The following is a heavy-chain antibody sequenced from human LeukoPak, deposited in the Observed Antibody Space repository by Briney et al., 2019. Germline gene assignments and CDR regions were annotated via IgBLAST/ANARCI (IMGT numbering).Heavy chain of an antibody. V-gene: IGHV5-51*01. Sequence: GESLKISCRGSGYKFTNCCIAWVRQLPGGGLEWMGFIYPGDSDTRYGPSFYGQVSMSADTSISTAFLHWSNLTASDTAIYYCARRIVPVAIKGSLDFDSWGQGSLVTVS. CDR3: ARRIVPVAIKGSLDFDS. CDR2: IYPGDSDT. D-gene: IGHD2-2*02. J-gene: IGHJ4*02. CDR1: GYKFTNCC.